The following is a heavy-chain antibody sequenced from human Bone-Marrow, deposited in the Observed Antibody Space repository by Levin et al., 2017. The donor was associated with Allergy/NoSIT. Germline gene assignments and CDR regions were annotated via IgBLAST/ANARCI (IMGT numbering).Heavy chain of an antibody. CDR1: GGSISSSSYY. CDR2: IYYSGST. V-gene: IGHV4-39*01. D-gene: IGHD6-13*01. J-gene: IGHJ6*03. CDR3: ARLSSSWYSVDYYYYMDV. Sequence: SETLSLTCTVSGGSISSSSYYWGWIRQPPGKGLEWIGSIYYSGSTYYNPSLKSRVTISVDTSKNQFSLKLSSVTAADTAVYYCARLSSSWYSVDYYYYMDVWGKGTTVTVSS.